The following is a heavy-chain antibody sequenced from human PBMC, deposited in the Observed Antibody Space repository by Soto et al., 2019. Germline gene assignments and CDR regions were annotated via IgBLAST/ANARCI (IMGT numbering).Heavy chain of an antibody. D-gene: IGHD3-22*01. CDR3: ARHFVPYYYDSSGGFDY. V-gene: IGHV4-39*01. J-gene: IGHJ4*02. CDR1: GGSISSSSYY. CDR2: IYYSGST. Sequence: SETLSLTCTVSGGSISSSSYYWGWIRQPPGKGLEWIGSIYYSGSTYYNPSLKSRVTISVDTSKNQFSLKLSSVTAADTAVYYCARHFVPYYYDSSGGFDYWGQGTLVTVSS.